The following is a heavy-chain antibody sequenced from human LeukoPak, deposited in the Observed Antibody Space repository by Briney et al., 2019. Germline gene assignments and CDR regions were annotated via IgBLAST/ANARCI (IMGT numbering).Heavy chain of an antibody. Sequence: PGRSLRLSCAASGFTFSSYAMHGVRQAPGKGLEWVAVISYDGSNKYYADSVKGRFTISRDNSKNTLYLQMNSLRAEDTAVYYCARHHVPGYSYGYMWFDPWGQGTLVTVSS. CDR2: ISYDGSNK. J-gene: IGHJ5*02. CDR1: GFTFSSYA. D-gene: IGHD5-18*01. V-gene: IGHV3-30*04. CDR3: ARHHVPGYSYGYMWFDP.